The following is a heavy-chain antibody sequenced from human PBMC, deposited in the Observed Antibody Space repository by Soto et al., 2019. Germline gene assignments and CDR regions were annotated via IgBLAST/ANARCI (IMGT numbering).Heavy chain of an antibody. D-gene: IGHD2-15*01. CDR3: ARCPYTRPYSGRFLDY. CDR2: VYTGTDT. J-gene: IGHJ4*02. CDR1: GFTVSSSY. Sequence: PGGSLILSCAASGFTVSSSYLTWVRQAPGKGLEWVAFVYTGTDTVYADSVKGRFTISRDSTNNTPYLQMHGLRAEDTAMYFCARCPYTRPYSGRFLDYWGQGSLVTVSS. V-gene: IGHV3-53*01.